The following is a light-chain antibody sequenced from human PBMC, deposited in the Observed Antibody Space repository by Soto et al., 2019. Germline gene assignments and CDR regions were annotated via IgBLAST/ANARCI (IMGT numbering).Light chain of an antibody. V-gene: IGKV1-5*01. J-gene: IGKJ1*01. CDR2: DAS. CDR1: QGISTY. Sequence: DIQMTQSPSSLSASVGDRVTITCRASQGISTYLNWYQQKPGKAPKVLIWDASSLQRGVPSRFSGSGSGTEFTLTISSLQPDDFATYYCQQYNGYSTWTFGQGTKVDIK. CDR3: QQYNGYSTWT.